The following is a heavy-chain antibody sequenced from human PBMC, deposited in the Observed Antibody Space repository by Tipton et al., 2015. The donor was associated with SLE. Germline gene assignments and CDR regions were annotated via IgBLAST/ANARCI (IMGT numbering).Heavy chain of an antibody. CDR3: ATGWWDSDFYFDY. Sequence: TLSLTCVVSGYYIGSGYYWGGIRQPPGKGLGWIGSVSHSEGTYYKPSLKSRVTISVDTSKNQFSLRLGSVTAADTAVYFCATGWWDSDFYFDYWGQG. D-gene: IGHD2-15*01. J-gene: IGHJ4*02. V-gene: IGHV4-38-2*01. CDR1: GYYIGSGYY. CDR2: VSHSEGT.